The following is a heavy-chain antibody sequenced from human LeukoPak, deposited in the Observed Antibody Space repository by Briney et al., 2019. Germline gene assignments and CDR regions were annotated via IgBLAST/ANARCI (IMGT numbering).Heavy chain of an antibody. CDR2: IIPIFGTA. D-gene: IGHD1-26*01. CDR3: AREGGSYFRGYYYGMDV. Sequence: SVKVSCKASGGTFSSYAISWVRQAPGQGLEWMGGIIPIFGTANYAQKFQGRVTITADESTSTAYMELSSLRSEDTAVYYCAREGGSYFRGYYYGMDVWGQGTTVTVSS. J-gene: IGHJ6*02. CDR1: GGTFSSYA. V-gene: IGHV1-69*13.